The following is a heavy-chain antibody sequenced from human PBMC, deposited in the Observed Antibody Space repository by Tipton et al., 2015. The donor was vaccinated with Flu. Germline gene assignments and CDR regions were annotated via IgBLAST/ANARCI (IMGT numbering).Heavy chain of an antibody. CDR3: ARDHPPSITVLGEITDYFGMDV. CDR2: IYSDGDT. Sequence: SLRLSCAASGFTVSSNYMSWVRRAPGKGLEWVSVIYSDGDTYYADSVKGRFTISRDNSKNTLYLQMNSLRAEDTAIYYCARDHPPSITVLGEITDYFGMDVWGQGTTVTVSS. CDR1: GFTVSSNY. V-gene: IGHV3-53*01. D-gene: IGHD3-3*01. J-gene: IGHJ6*02.